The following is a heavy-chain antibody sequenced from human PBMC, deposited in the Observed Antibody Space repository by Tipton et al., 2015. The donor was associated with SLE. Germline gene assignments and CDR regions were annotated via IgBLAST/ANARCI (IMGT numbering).Heavy chain of an antibody. CDR2: ISGSGGST. D-gene: IGHD1-26*01. CDR1: GFTFSSYA. J-gene: IGHJ5*02. Sequence: SLRLSCAASGFTFSSYAMSWVRQAPGKGLEWVSAISGSGGSTYYADSVKGRFTISRDNSKNTLYLQMNSLRAEDTAVYYCARNEWGLFGFDPWGQGTLVTVSS. CDR3: ARNEWGLFGFDP. V-gene: IGHV3-23*01.